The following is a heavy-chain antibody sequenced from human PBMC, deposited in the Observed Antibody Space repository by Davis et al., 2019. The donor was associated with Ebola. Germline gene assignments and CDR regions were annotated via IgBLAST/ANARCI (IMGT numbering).Heavy chain of an antibody. CDR2: SYTSGRT. J-gene: IGHJ4*02. CDR3: VRDGCPGGSCYCGDY. V-gene: IGHV4-4*07. Sequence: PSETLPLTCTVSGGSISSHYWSWIRQHAGKGLEWIGRSYTSGRTNYNPSLKSRVTMSVDTSKNQFSLRLSSVTAADTAVYYCVRDGCPGGSCYCGDYWGQGTLVTVSS. CDR1: GGSISSHY. D-gene: IGHD2-15*01.